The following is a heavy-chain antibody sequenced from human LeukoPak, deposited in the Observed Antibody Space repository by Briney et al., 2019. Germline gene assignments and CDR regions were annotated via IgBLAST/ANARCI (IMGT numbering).Heavy chain of an antibody. CDR3: ARDLAGGYFDY. Sequence: GGSLRLSCAASGFTFSSYGMHWVRQAPGKGLEWVAVIWYDGSNKYYADSVKGRFTISRDNSKNTLYLQMNSLRAEDTAIYHCARDLAGGYFDYWGQGTLVTVSS. J-gene: IGHJ4*02. CDR2: IWYDGSNK. V-gene: IGHV3-33*01. D-gene: IGHD2-15*01. CDR1: GFTFSSYG.